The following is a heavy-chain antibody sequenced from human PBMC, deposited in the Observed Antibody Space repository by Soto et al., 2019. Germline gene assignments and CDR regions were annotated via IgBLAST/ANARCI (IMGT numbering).Heavy chain of an antibody. CDR2: INAGNGNT. CDR3: ARGASPLIDY. CDR1: GYTFTSYA. V-gene: IGHV1-3*01. D-gene: IGHD1-26*01. Sequence: QVQLVQSGAEVKKPGASVKVSCKASGYTFTSYAMHWVRQAPGQRLEWMGWINAGNGNTKYSQKFQGRVTIIRDTSASTAYMELISLRSEDTAVYYCARGASPLIDYWGQGTLVTVSS. J-gene: IGHJ4*02.